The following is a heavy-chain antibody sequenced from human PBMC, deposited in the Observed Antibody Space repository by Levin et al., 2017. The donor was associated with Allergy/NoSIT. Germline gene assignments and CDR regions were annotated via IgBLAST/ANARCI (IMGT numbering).Heavy chain of an antibody. V-gene: IGHV1-46*01. CDR3: AREPTPLCYFDY. Sequence: GGSLRLSCKASGYTFTSYYLHWLRQVPGQGLEWIGMRNPTDGATNYAQKFQGRVMLTTDTSTRTVYMELSSLSSEDTAVYYCAREPTPLCYFDYWGQGTQVTVSS. J-gene: IGHJ4*02. CDR1: GYTFTSYY. D-gene: IGHD3-10*01. CDR2: RNPTDGAT.